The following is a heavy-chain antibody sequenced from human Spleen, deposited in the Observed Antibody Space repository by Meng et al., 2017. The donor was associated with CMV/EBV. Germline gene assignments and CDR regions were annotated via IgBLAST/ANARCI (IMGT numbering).Heavy chain of an antibody. Sequence: VPLQESGPGLVKPSEPLSLTCTVSGGSISSSSYYWGWIRQPPGKGLEWVSYISSSTSYTHYADSVKGRFTISRDNAKKSLYLQMSSLRAEDTAVYYCARYDYNYYGFDNWGQGTLVTVSS. CDR3: ARYDYNYYGFDN. CDR2: ISSSTSYT. CDR1: GGSISSSSYY. J-gene: IGHJ4*02. V-gene: IGHV3-11*03. D-gene: IGHD3-16*01.